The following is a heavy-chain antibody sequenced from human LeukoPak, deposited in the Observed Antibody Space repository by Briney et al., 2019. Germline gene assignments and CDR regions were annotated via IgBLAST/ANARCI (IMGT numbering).Heavy chain of an antibody. CDR3: ARTSGATTWGPFDY. CDR2: ISYDGSNK. Sequence: GGSLRLSCAASGFTFSSYAMHWVRQAPGKGLEWVAVISYDGSNKYNADSVKGRFTISRDNSKNTLYLQMNSLRAEDTAVYYCARTSGATTWGPFDYWGQGTLVTVSS. J-gene: IGHJ4*02. D-gene: IGHD1-26*01. CDR1: GFTFSSYA. V-gene: IGHV3-30-3*01.